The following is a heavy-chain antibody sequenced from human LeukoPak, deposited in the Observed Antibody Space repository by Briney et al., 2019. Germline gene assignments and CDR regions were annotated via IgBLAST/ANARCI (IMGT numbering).Heavy chain of an antibody. V-gene: IGHV3-74*01. CDR3: ARASTSLLHNDY. Sequence: GGSLRLSCEASGFTFSTYWMYWVRQAPGKGLMWVSRINSDGSSTTYADSVKGRFTISRDNAKNTLYLQMNSLRVEDTAVYYCARASTSLLHNDYWGQGTLVTVSS. J-gene: IGHJ4*02. D-gene: IGHD2-21*01. CDR1: GFTFSTYW. CDR2: INSDGSST.